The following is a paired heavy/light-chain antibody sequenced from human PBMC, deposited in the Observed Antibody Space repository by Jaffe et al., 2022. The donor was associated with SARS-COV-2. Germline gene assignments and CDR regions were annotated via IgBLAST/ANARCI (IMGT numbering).Heavy chain of an antibody. CDR2: IIHSGST. D-gene: IGHD2-2*01. CDR1: GGSLSTYY. J-gene: IGHJ6*03. Sequence: QVQLQQWGARLLKPSETLSLTCAVSGGSLSTYYWSWIRQPPGKGLEWIGEIIHSGSTNYNPSLKSRVTISIDASKNQFSLNLTSVTAADTAVYYCAREDIRSIVVPAAFRSYYYMDVWGKGTTVTVSS. V-gene: IGHV4-34*12. CDR3: AREDIRSIVVPAAFRSYYYMDV.
Light chain of an antibody. CDR1: SSNIGAGYD. CDR2: NGS. V-gene: IGLV1-40*01. Sequence: QSVLTQPPSVSGAPGQRVTISCTGSSSNIGAGYDVHWYQQLPGKAPKLLIYNGSNRPSGVPDRFSGSKSGTSASLAISGLQTEDEADYYCQSYDISLGGSRVFGGGTKLTVL. J-gene: IGLJ3*02. CDR3: QSYDISLGGSRV.